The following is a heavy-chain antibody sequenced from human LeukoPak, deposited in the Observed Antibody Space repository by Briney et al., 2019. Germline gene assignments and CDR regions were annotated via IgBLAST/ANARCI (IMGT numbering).Heavy chain of an antibody. D-gene: IGHD5-24*01. CDR3: ARSPSDGYNYLDY. V-gene: IGHV3-30*04. CDR2: ISYDGNAK. CDR1: GLTFSTNP. Sequence: AGGSLRLSCTASGLTFSTNPMHWVRQAPGKGLEWVAVISYDGNAKYYADSVKGRFTISRDNSKNTLYLRMNSLRPEDTAVYYCARSPSDGYNYLDYWGQGTLVTVSS. J-gene: IGHJ4*02.